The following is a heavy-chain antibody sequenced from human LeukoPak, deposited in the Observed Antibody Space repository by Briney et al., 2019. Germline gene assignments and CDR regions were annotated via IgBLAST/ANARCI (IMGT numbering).Heavy chain of an antibody. CDR3: AKDHSGDLDY. J-gene: IGHJ4*02. Sequence: QTGGSLRLSCAASGFTFSSYGMHWVRQAPGKGLKWVAFIRYDGSNKYYADSVKGRFTISRDNSKNTLYLQMNSLRAEDTAVYYCAKDHSGDLDYWGQGTLVTVSS. CDR2: IRYDGSNK. CDR1: GFTFSSYG. V-gene: IGHV3-30*02. D-gene: IGHD3-3*01.